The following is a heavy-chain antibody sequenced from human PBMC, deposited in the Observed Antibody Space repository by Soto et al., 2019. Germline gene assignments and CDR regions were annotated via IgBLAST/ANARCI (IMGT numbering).Heavy chain of an antibody. CDR3: GRANLYCSSTSCYLPYYYGMDV. V-gene: IGHV1-2*04. CDR2: INPNSGGT. J-gene: IGHJ6*02. Sequence: ASVKVSCKASGYTFTGYYMHWVRQAPGQGLEWMGWINPNSGGTNYAQKFQGWVTMTRDTSISTAYMELSRLRSDDTAVYYCGRANLYCSSTSCYLPYYYGMDVWGQGTTVTVSS. CDR1: GYTFTGYY. D-gene: IGHD2-2*01.